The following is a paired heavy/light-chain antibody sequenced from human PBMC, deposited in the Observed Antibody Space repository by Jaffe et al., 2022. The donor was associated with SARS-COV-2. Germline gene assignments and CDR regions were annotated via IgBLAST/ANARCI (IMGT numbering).Heavy chain of an antibody. V-gene: IGHV3-23*01. Sequence: EVQLWESGGGLVQPGGSLRLSCAGSGFTFSTIAMGWVRLAPGKGLEWVSGLIHSGGTSYYADSVKGRFTISRDTSKNTLYLQMNSLRDEDTAIYYCAKEVSSGWSYFDDWGQGTLVTVSS. CDR1: GFTFSTIA. D-gene: IGHD6-19*01. CDR3: AKEVSSGWSYFDD. J-gene: IGHJ4*02. CDR2: LIHSGGTS.
Light chain of an antibody. CDR1: QGITNY. J-gene: IGKJ2*01. V-gene: IGKV1-16*01. CDR3: QQYNSYPYT. Sequence: DIHMTQSPSSLSASVGDRITITCRASQGITNYLAWVQQKPGKAPKSLIYAASSLQSGVPSRFSGSGSGTDFTLTISSLQPEDFATYYCQQYNSYPYTFGQGTNLEI. CDR2: AAS.